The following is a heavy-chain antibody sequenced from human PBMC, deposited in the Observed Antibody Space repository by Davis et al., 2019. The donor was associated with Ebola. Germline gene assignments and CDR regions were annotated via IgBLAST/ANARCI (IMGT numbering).Heavy chain of an antibody. Sequence: ASVKVSCKASGYTFTGYYMHWVRQAPGQGLEWMGWINPNSGGTNYAQKFQGRVTMTRDTSISTAYMELSRLRSDDTVVYYCARDGMVATIRKDYYYYYGMDVWGQGTTVTVSS. V-gene: IGHV1-2*02. CDR1: GYTFTGYY. D-gene: IGHD5-12*01. J-gene: IGHJ6*02. CDR3: ARDGMVATIRKDYYYYYGMDV. CDR2: INPNSGGT.